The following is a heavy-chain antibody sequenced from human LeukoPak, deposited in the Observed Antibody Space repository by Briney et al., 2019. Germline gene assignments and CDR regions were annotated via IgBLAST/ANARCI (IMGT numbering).Heavy chain of an antibody. Sequence: GGSLRLSCAASGFTFSSYAMSWVRQAPGKGLEWVANIKQDGSEKYYVDSVKGRFTISRDNAKNSLYLQMNSLRAEDTAVYYCARAFGYDGFDYWGQGTLVTVSS. CDR3: ARAFGYDGFDY. D-gene: IGHD5-12*01. J-gene: IGHJ4*02. V-gene: IGHV3-7*01. CDR2: IKQDGSEK. CDR1: GFTFSSYA.